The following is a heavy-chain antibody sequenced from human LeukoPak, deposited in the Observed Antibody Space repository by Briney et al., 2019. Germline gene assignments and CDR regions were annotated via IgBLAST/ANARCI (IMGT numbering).Heavy chain of an antibody. Sequence: SVKVSCKASGYTFTSYAISWVRQAPGQGLEWMGGIIPIFGTANYAQKFQGRVTITADESTSTAYMELSSLRSEDTAVYYCARGPQTTDYGDPYYDYWGQGTLVTVSS. CDR3: ARGPQTTDYGDPYYDY. CDR2: IIPIFGTA. D-gene: IGHD4-17*01. V-gene: IGHV1-69*13. CDR1: GYTFTSYA. J-gene: IGHJ4*02.